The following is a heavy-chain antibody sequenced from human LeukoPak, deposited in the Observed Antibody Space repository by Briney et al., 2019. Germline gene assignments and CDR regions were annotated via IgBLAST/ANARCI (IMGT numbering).Heavy chain of an antibody. Sequence: GGSLRPSCATSGFTFSSYAMSWVRQAPGKGLEWVSAISGSGGTTYYADSVKGRFTISRDSSKNTLYLQMNSLRAEDTAVYYCAKGRGGQLVKLYFDYWGQGTLVTVSS. CDR3: AKGRGGQLVKLYFDY. CDR1: GFTFSSYA. V-gene: IGHV3-23*01. D-gene: IGHD6-13*01. CDR2: ISGSGGTT. J-gene: IGHJ4*02.